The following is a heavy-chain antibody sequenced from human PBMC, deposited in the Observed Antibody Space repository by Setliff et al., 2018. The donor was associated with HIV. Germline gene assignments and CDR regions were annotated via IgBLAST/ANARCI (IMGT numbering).Heavy chain of an antibody. CDR1: GGTFSRYG. CDR2: IIPIFGTL. Sequence: SVKVSCKASGGTFSRYGISWVRQAPGQGLEWMGGIIPIFGTLNYAQKFQGRVTITTDESTSTAYMDLSSLSSEDTALYDCAGGHSSGSTYSGSSGAFDIWGQGTMVTV. D-gene: IGHD1-26*01. CDR3: AGGHSSGSTYSGSSGAFDI. J-gene: IGHJ3*02. V-gene: IGHV1-69*05.